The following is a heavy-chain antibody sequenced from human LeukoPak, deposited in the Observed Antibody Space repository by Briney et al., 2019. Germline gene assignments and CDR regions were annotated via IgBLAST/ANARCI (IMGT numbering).Heavy chain of an antibody. CDR1: GFTVSSNY. V-gene: IGHV3-7*01. J-gene: IGHJ3*02. D-gene: IGHD3-10*01. CDR3: AREDLRAFDI. CDR2: IKQDGGET. Sequence: GGSLRLSCAASGFTVSSNYMSWVRQAPGKGLEWVASIKQDGGETFYVDSVKGRFTISRDNAKNSLYLQMNSLRAEDTAVYYCAREDLRAFDIWGQGTMVTVSS.